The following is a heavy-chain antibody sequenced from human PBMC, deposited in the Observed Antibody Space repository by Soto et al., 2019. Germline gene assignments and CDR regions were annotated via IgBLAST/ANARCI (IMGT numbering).Heavy chain of an antibody. D-gene: IGHD6-19*01. CDR3: ARTPRGASSSGWSYYYYGMDV. CDR2: IYHSGST. Sequence: SETLCLTCAVSGGSISSSNWWSWVREPPGKGLEWIGDIYHSGSTTSPPSLTSRVTISVDKSKSQCSLKLSSVTAADTAVYYCARTPRGASSSGWSYYYYGMDVWGQGTTVT. CDR1: GGSISSSNW. J-gene: IGHJ6*02. V-gene: IGHV4-4*02.